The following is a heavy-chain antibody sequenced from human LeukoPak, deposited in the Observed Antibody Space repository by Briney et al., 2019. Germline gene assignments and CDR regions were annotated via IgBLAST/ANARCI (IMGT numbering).Heavy chain of an antibody. Sequence: GGSLRLSCAASGFTFSSSAMHWVRQPPGKGLEWMTVISKDETNKYYADSVKGRFTISRDNSKNMLYLQMNSLTTEDTAVYYCAKVGSGNDYYWGQGTLVTVPS. J-gene: IGHJ4*02. CDR3: AKVGSGNDYY. CDR2: ISKDETNK. CDR1: GFTFSSSA. D-gene: IGHD5-12*01. V-gene: IGHV3-30*18.